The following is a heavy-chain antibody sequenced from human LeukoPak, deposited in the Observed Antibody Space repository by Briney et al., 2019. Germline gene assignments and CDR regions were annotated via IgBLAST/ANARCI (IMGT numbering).Heavy chain of an antibody. Sequence: SETLSLTCNVSGGSISTYYWSWIRQPPGKGLEWIGYMPNSGSTNYNPSLKSRVTVSPDTSNNHFSLKLTSVTAADTAIYYCARQGSGGRAFDIWGQGTMVTVSS. CDR3: ARQGSGGRAFDI. CDR1: GGSISTYY. D-gene: IGHD3-16*01. V-gene: IGHV4-59*08. CDR2: MPNSGST. J-gene: IGHJ3*02.